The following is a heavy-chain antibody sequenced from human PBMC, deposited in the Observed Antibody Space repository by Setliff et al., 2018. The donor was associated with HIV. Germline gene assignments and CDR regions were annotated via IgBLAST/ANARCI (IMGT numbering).Heavy chain of an antibody. CDR1: GFTFSSYE. V-gene: IGHV3-48*03. CDR2: ISSSGSTI. D-gene: IGHD6-13*01. Sequence: GGSLRLSCAASGFTFSSYEMNWVRQAPGKGLEWVSDISSSGSTIYYADSVKGRFTISRDNAKNSLYLQMNSLRADDTAVYHCAKEIAAGGRPFFDSWGQGVLVTVSS. CDR3: AKEIAAGGRPFFDS. J-gene: IGHJ4*02.